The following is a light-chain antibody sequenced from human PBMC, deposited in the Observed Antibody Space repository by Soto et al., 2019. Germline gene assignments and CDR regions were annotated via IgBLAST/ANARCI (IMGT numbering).Light chain of an antibody. V-gene: IGKV1-8*01. CDR1: QGISSY. CDR3: QQYYSYPPIT. J-gene: IGKJ5*01. Sequence: AIRMTQSPSSFSASTGDRVTTTCRASQGISSYLAWYQQKPGKAPKLLIYAASTLQSGVPSRFSGSGSGTDFTLTISCLQSEDFATYYCQQYYSYPPITFGQGTLLEIK. CDR2: AAS.